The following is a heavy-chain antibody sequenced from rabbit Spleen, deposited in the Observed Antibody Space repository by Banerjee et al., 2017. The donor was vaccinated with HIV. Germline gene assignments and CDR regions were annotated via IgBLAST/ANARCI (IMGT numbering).Heavy chain of an antibody. V-gene: IGHV1S45*01. Sequence: QEQLEESGGGLVKPEGSLTLTCKASGFSFSSGHDMCWVRQAPGKGLEWIACIYAGSGSTYSATWAKGRFTISKTSSPTVTLQMTSLTAADAATYFCARDLAAWNSGSYAFNLWGPGTLVTVS. J-gene: IGHJ4*01. CDR1: GFSFSSGHD. CDR3: ARDLAAWNSGSYAFNL. CDR2: IYAGSGST. D-gene: IGHD1-1*01.